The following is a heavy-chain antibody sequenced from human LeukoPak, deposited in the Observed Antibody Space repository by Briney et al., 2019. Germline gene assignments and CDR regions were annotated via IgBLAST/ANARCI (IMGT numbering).Heavy chain of an antibody. V-gene: IGHV4-31*03. CDR3: ARGRCSGGSCYIFDY. CDR1: GGSISSGGYY. Sequence: SETLSLTCTVSGGSISSGGYYWSWIRRHPGKGLEWIGYIYYSGSTYYNPSLKSRVTISVDTSKNQFSLKLSSVTAADTAVYYCARGRCSGGSCYIFDYWGQGTLVTVSS. D-gene: IGHD2-15*01. J-gene: IGHJ4*02. CDR2: IYYSGST.